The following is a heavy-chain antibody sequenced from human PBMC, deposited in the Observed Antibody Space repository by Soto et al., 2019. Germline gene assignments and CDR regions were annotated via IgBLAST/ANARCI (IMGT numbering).Heavy chain of an antibody. V-gene: IGHV3-66*01. D-gene: IGHD1-26*01. CDR3: AWGASYHDGIDV. CDR2: IYSGGST. Sequence: GGSLRLSCAASGFTVSSNYMSWVRQAPGKGLEWVSVIYSGGSTYYADSVKGRFTISRDNSKNTLYLQMSSLRDEDAAVYYCAWGASYHDGIDVRGRGTTVPVSS. J-gene: IGHJ6*02. CDR1: GFTVSSNY.